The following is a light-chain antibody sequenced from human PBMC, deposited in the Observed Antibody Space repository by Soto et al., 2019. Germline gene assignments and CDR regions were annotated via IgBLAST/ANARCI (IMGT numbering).Light chain of an antibody. V-gene: IGKV3-20*01. J-gene: IGKJ1*01. CDR3: QQYGNSLTWT. Sequence: EIVLTLSLGTLCLSPGERAALSCRASQSVSSSYLAWYQQKPGQAPRLLIYGASSRATGIPDRFSGSGSGTDFTLTISRLEPEDFAVYYCQQYGNSLTWTFGQGTKVDIK. CDR1: QSVSSSY. CDR2: GAS.